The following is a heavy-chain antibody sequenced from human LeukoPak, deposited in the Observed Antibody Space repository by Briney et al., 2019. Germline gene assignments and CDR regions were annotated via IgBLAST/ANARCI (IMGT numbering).Heavy chain of an antibody. CDR3: AKDRGIISDY. CDR2: ISGSGDST. CDR1: GFTFSNYG. D-gene: IGHD3-10*01. V-gene: IGHV3-23*01. Sequence: GGSLRLSCAASGFTFSNYGMSLVRQAPGKGLEWVSAISGSGDSTYYADSVKGRFTVSRDNSKNTLYLQMNSLRAEDTAVYYCAKDRGIISDYWGQGTLVTVSS. J-gene: IGHJ4*02.